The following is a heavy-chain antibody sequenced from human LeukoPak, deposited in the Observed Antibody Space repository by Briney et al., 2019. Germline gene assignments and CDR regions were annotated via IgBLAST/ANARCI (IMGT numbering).Heavy chain of an antibody. J-gene: IGHJ6*02. Sequence: GGSLRLSCAASGFTVSSNYMSWVRQAPGKGLEWVSVIYSGGSTYYADSVKGRFTISRDNSKNTLYLQMNSLRAEDTAVYYCARVYYYYGMDVWGQGTTVTVSS. CDR3: ARVYYYYGMDV. CDR2: IYSGGST. CDR1: GFTVSSNY. V-gene: IGHV3-53*01.